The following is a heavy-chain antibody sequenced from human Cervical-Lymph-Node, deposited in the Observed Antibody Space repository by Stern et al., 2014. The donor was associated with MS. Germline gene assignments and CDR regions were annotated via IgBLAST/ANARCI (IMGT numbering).Heavy chain of an antibody. CDR2: IGTAADT. Sequence: EVQLVESGGGLVQPGGSLRLSCAASGFSFSSYEMHWVRQVPGKGLEWVSCIGTAADTYYSDSLKGRFTISRENAKNSLYLQLNSVGVGDTAVYYCARAGSWHRYLDLWGRGTFVSVSS. CDR3: ARAGSWHRYLDL. D-gene: IGHD2-15*01. J-gene: IGHJ2*01. CDR1: GFSFSSYE. V-gene: IGHV3-13*01.